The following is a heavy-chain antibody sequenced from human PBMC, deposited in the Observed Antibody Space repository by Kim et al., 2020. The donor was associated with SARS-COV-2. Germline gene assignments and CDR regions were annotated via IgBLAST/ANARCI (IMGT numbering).Heavy chain of an antibody. CDR2: IKQDGSET. D-gene: IGHD1-26*01. J-gene: IGHJ4*02. CDR3: GVGARHDY. CDR1: GFAFSSYC. Sequence: GWSLRLSCTASGFAFSSYCMTWIRQVPGKGLEWVANIKQDGSETYYVASVMGRFTTSRNNAQNSLYLQLNSLRGDDTAVYYCGVGARHDYCGQGTLVSVS. V-gene: IGHV3-7*01.